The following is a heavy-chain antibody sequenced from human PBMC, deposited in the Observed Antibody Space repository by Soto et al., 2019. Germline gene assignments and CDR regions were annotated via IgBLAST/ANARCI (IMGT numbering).Heavy chain of an antibody. D-gene: IGHD3-10*01. J-gene: IGHJ6*02. Sequence: PGGSLRRSCAASGFTFRSYSMSWVRQAPGKXLEWVSSISSSSSYIYYADSVKGRFTISRDNAKNSLYLQMNSLRAEDTAVYYCPRGVYFYGRLDHYYYGMDVWGQGTTVTVSS. CDR3: PRGVYFYGRLDHYYYGMDV. CDR1: GFTFRSYS. V-gene: IGHV3-21*01. CDR2: ISSSSSYI.